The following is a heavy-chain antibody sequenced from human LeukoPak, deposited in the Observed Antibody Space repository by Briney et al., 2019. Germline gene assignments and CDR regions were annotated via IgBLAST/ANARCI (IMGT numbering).Heavy chain of an antibody. CDR2: IYYSGST. D-gene: IGHD6-13*01. CDR3: ARSSSSWFFDY. Sequence: PSETLSLTCTVSGGSISSYYWSWIRQPPGKGLDWIGYIYYSGSTNYNPSLKSRVTISVDTSKNQFSLKLSSVTAADTAVYYCARSSSSWFFDYWGQGTLVTVSS. V-gene: IGHV4-59*01. J-gene: IGHJ4*02. CDR1: GGSISSYY.